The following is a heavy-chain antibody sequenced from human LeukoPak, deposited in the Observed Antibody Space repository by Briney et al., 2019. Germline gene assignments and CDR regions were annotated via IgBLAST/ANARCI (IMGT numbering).Heavy chain of an antibody. CDR3: ARDSHRIAVAGIWSPHNWFDP. CDR2: IIPIFGTA. D-gene: IGHD6-19*01. CDR1: GGTFSSYA. J-gene: IGHJ5*02. Sequence: GASVKVSCKASGGTFSSYAISWVRQAPGQGLEWMGGIIPIFGTANYAQKFQGRVTITADESTSTAYMELSSLRSEDTAVYYCARDSHRIAVAGIWSPHNWFDPWGQGTLVTVSS. V-gene: IGHV1-69*13.